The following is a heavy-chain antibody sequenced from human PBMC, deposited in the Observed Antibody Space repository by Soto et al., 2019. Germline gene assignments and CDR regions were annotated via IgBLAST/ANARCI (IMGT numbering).Heavy chain of an antibody. CDR2: ISYDGSNK. J-gene: IGHJ5*02. CDR3: ARDRSSYSSGWYNWFDP. CDR1: GFTFSSYA. V-gene: IGHV3-30-3*01. Sequence: LRLSCAASGFTFSSYAMHWVRQAPGKGLEWVAVISYDGSNKYYADSVKGRFTISRDNSKNTLYLQMNSLRAEDTAVYYCARDRSSYSSGWYNWFDPWGQGTLVTVSS. D-gene: IGHD6-19*01.